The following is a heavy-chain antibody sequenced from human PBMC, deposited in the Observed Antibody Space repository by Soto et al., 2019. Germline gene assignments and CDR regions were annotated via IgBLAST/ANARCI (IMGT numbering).Heavy chain of an antibody. CDR2: ISAYNGNT. J-gene: IGHJ3*02. D-gene: IGHD1-26*01. Sequence: ASVKVSCKASGYTFTSYGISWVRQAPGQGLEWMGWISAYNGNTSYAQKLQGRVTMTTDTSTSTAYMELRSLRSDDTAVYYCARDMGIDLRRVDAFDIWGQGTMVTVSS. V-gene: IGHV1-18*01. CDR3: ARDMGIDLRRVDAFDI. CDR1: GYTFTSYG.